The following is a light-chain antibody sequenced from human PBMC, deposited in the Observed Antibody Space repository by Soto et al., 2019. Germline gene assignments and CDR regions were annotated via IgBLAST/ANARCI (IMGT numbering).Light chain of an antibody. CDR1: QAINKN. CDR2: DAS. J-gene: IGKJ2*01. CDR3: QQSYNSPYT. Sequence: DIQMTQSPASLSASVGDRVTITCRASQAINKNLNWYRHKLAKAPELLIYDASDSQAGVPSRFSGSGSGADFTLIRSGLQPEDFATYYCQQSYNSPYTFGQGTKLEIK. V-gene: IGKV1-39*01.